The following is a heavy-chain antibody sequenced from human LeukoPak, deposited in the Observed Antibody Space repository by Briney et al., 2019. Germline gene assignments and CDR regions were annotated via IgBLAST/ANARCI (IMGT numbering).Heavy chain of an antibody. CDR1: GYIFTGYL. D-gene: IGHD3-22*01. CDR3: ARGRGSEVVSYVDY. J-gene: IGHJ4*02. V-gene: IGHV1-2*02. Sequence: ASVKVFCKASGYIFTGYLMHWMRQAPGQGLEWMGRINPNSGGTNYAQKFQGVVTLTRDASISTAYMELSSLRSDDTAVYYCARGRGSEVVSYVDYWGQGTLVTVSS. CDR2: INPNSGGT.